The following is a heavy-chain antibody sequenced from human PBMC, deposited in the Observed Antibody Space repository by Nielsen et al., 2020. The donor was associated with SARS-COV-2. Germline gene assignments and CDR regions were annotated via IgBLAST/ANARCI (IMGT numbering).Heavy chain of an antibody. CDR1: GGSISSGGYY. Sequence: SETLSLTCTVSGGSISSGGYYWSWIRHHPGKGLEWIGYIYFSGRTCYNPSLKSRVTISVDTSKNQFSLSLRSVTAADTAVDYCARESSGYDHYNYGMDVWGQGTTVTVSS. V-gene: IGHV4-31*03. J-gene: IGHJ6*02. CDR2: IYFSGRT. D-gene: IGHD5-12*01. CDR3: ARESSGYDHYNYGMDV.